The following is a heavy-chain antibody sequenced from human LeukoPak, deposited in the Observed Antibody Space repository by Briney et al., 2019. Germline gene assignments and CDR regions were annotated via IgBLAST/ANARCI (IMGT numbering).Heavy chain of an antibody. CDR3: ARGEAEVGANDY. D-gene: IGHD1-26*01. J-gene: IGHJ4*02. V-gene: IGHV1-69*04. CDR2: IIPILGIA. Sequence: SVKVSCKASGGTFSSYAISWVRQAPGQGLEWMGRIIPILGIANYARKFQGRVTITADKSTSTAYMELSSLRSEDTAVYYCARGEAEVGANDYWGQGTLVTVSS. CDR1: GGTFSSYA.